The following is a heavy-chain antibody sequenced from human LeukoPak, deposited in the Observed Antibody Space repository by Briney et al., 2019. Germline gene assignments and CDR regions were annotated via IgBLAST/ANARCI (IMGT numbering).Heavy chain of an antibody. CDR1: RFIFRIYW. J-gene: IGHJ4*02. CDR3: ARLAVPPGNRGWYYEH. CDR2: INQGGREK. Sequence: GGSLRLSCAASRFIFRIYWMSWVRQGPGEGLEWVANINQGGREKYYVDSVKGRFTISRDNAKNSLDLQMNSLRVEDTAIYYCARLAVPPGNRGWYYEHWGQGTLVTVSS. D-gene: IGHD2-2*01. V-gene: IGHV3-7*03.